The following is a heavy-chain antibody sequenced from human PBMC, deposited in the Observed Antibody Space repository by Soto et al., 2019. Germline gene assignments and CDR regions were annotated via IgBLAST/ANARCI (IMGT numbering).Heavy chain of an antibody. CDR3: ARSFPGIAADLSDD. CDR2: IYYSGST. V-gene: IGHV4-30-4*01. D-gene: IGHD6-13*01. CDR1: GGSISSCDYY. J-gene: IGHJ4*02. Sequence: SETLSLTCTVSGGSISSCDYYWSWIRQPPGKGLEWIGYIYYSGSTYYNPSLKSRVTISVDTSKNQFSLKLSSVTAADTAVYYCARSFPGIAADLSDDRRQGTLVIV.